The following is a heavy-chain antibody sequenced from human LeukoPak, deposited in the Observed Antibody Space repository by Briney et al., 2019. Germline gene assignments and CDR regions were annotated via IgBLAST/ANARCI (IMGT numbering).Heavy chain of an antibody. V-gene: IGHV3-23*01. Sequence: HPGGSLRLSCAASGFTFTTYAMNCLRQAPGKWLDWVSTISASGVSTYYADSVKGRFTISRDISKNTLYLQMNSLRAEDTAVYYCAKDEGRAAAGNFDYWGQGALVTVSS. CDR3: AKDEGRAAAGNFDY. J-gene: IGHJ4*02. CDR1: GFTFTTYA. D-gene: IGHD6-13*01. CDR2: ISASGVST.